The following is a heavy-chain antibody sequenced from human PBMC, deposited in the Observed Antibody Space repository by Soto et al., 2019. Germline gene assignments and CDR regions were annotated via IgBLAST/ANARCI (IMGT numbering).Heavy chain of an antibody. J-gene: IGHJ6*02. Sequence: GGSLRLSCAASGFTFSSYAMSWVRQAPGKGLEWVSAISGSGGSTYYADSVKGRFTISRDNSKNTLYLQMNSLRAEDTAVYYCAKDLEGIAAAGTRYYYYGMDVWGQGTTVTVSS. V-gene: IGHV3-23*01. CDR1: GFTFSSYA. CDR3: AKDLEGIAAAGTRYYYYGMDV. D-gene: IGHD6-13*01. CDR2: ISGSGGST.